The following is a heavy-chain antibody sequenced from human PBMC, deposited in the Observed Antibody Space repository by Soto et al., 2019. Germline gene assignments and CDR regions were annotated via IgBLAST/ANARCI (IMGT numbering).Heavy chain of an antibody. D-gene: IGHD4-4*01. CDR1: GFTVSNKY. CDR3: ARFTVATPSVGMDV. Sequence: EVQLVETGGGLIQSGGSLRLSCAASGFTVSNKYMSWVRQAPGKGLEWVSDIYSGGSTYYADSVKGRFTISRDNSKNTLYLQMNSLRAEDTAVYYCARFTVATPSVGMDVWGQGTTVTVSS. V-gene: IGHV3-53*02. J-gene: IGHJ6*02. CDR2: IYSGGST.